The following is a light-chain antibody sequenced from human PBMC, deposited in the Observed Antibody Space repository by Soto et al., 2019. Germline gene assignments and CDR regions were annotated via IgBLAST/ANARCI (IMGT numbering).Light chain of an antibody. Sequence: DIQMTQSPSYVSASVGDRVTITCRASQSISRYLIWYQQKPGKAPKLLIYAASALQSGVPSRFSGSGSGTDFTLTISSLQPEDFATYYCQQSYSSPPGTFGQGTKVDNK. CDR3: QQSYSSPPGT. V-gene: IGKV1-39*01. J-gene: IGKJ1*01. CDR2: AAS. CDR1: QSISRY.